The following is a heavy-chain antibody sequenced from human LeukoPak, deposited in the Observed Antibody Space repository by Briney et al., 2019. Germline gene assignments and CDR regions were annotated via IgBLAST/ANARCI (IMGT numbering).Heavy chain of an antibody. CDR3: ARRVGELRYFDWLTPRD. Sequence: PSGTLSLTCGVSGGSISSSNWWSWVRQPPGKGLEWIGEIYHSGSTNYNPSLKSRVIISVDKSKNQFSLKVHSVTAADTAVYYCARRVGELRYFDWLTPRDWGQGTLVTVSS. CDR2: IYHSGST. V-gene: IGHV4-4*02. D-gene: IGHD3-9*01. CDR1: GGSISSSNW. J-gene: IGHJ4*02.